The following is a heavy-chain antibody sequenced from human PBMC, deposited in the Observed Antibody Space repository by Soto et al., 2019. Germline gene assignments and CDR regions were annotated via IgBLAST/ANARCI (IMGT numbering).Heavy chain of an antibody. CDR3: ARDRHIVVVTAARGAFDI. D-gene: IGHD2-21*02. V-gene: IGHV1-18*01. CDR1: GYTFTSYG. Sequence: ASVKVSCKASGYTFTSYGISWVRQAPGQGLEWMGWISAYNGNTNYAQKLQGRVTMTTDTSTSTAYMEVRSLRSDDTAVYYCARDRHIVVVTAARGAFDIWGQGTMVTVSS. CDR2: ISAYNGNT. J-gene: IGHJ3*02.